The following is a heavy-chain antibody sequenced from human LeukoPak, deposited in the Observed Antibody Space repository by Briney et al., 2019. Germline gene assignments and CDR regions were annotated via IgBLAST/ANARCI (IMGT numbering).Heavy chain of an antibody. CDR2: IRQDGDEK. CDR3: ARESTYTSAWGTPDY. V-gene: IGHV3-7*01. J-gene: IGHJ4*02. D-gene: IGHD6-19*01. Sequence: PGGSLRLSCEASGFSFSGFWMSWVHQGPGKGLEWVANIRQDGDEKYYVDPVKGRFTISRDNAKNSLFLQMNSLRTEDTGVYYCARESTYTSAWGTPDYWGQGTLVTVSS. CDR1: GFSFSGFW.